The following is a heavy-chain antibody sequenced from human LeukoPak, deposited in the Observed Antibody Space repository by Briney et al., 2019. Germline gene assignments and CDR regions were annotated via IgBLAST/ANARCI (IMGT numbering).Heavy chain of an antibody. D-gene: IGHD6-19*01. J-gene: IGHJ3*02. CDR2: ISGRDDRT. Sequence: PGGSLRLSCEASGFTFSAYAMTWVRQAPGKGLEWVSSISGRDDRTYYADSAKGRFTISRDNAKNSLYLQMNSLRAEDTAVYYCARDKTEQWLVLEAFDIWGQGTVVTVSS. V-gene: IGHV3-21*01. CDR3: ARDKTEQWLVLEAFDI. CDR1: GFTFSAYA.